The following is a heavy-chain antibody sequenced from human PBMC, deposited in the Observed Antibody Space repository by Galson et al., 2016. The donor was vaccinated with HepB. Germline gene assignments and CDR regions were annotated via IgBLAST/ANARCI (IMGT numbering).Heavy chain of an antibody. CDR2: ISYDGSNK. J-gene: IGHJ4*02. CDR3: EIPRGAAVGF. CDR1: GFTFRSYA. Sequence: SLRLSCAASGFTFRSYAMHWVRQAPGKGLEWVAVISYDGSNKHYADSVKGRFTISRDNSKNTLYLQMNSLRAEGTAVDYCEIPRGAAVGFWGQGTLVTVSS. V-gene: IGHV3-30*04. D-gene: IGHD6-13*01.